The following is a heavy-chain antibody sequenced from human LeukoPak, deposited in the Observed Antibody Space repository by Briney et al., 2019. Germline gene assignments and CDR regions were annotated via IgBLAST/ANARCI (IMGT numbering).Heavy chain of an antibody. CDR1: GGSISSSRNY. J-gene: IGHJ4*02. CDR3: ARGQFGEGDFDY. CDR2: IYCGST. Sequence: SETLSLTCTVSGGSISSSRNYWGWIRQPPGTGLEWIGSIYCGSTNYNPSLKSRVTISVDTSKNQFSLKLSSVTAADTAVYYCARGQFGEGDFDYWGQGTLVTVSS. V-gene: IGHV4-39*07. D-gene: IGHD3-10*01.